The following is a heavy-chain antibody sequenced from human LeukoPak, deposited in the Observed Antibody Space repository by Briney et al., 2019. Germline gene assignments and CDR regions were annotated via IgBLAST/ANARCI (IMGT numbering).Heavy chain of an antibody. J-gene: IGHJ5*02. CDR2: ISGSGGST. Sequence: GGSLRLSCAASGFTFSSYAMSWVRQAPGKGLEWVSAISGSGGSTYYADSVKGRFTISRDNSKNTLYLQMNSLRAEDPAVYYCAKDLQTYYYDSSGRNRGVNWFDPWGQGTLVTVSS. CDR1: GFTFSSYA. D-gene: IGHD3-22*01. CDR3: AKDLQTYYYDSSGRNRGVNWFDP. V-gene: IGHV3-23*01.